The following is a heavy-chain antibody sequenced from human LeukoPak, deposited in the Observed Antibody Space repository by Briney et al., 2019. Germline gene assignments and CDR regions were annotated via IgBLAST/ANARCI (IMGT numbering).Heavy chain of an antibody. CDR1: GGSISSGGYY. D-gene: IGHD3/OR15-3a*01. Sequence: PSETLSLTCTVSGGSISSGGYYWSWIRQHPGKGLEWIGYIYYSGSTYYNPSLKSRVTISVDTSKNQFSLKLSSVTAADTAVYYCARRGLDWSVFDYWGLGTLVTVSS. CDR2: IYYSGST. CDR3: ARRGLDWSVFDY. V-gene: IGHV4-31*03. J-gene: IGHJ4*02.